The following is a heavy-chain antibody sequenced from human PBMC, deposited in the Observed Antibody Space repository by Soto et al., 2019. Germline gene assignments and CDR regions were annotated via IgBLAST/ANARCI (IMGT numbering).Heavy chain of an antibody. V-gene: IGHV4-31*03. J-gene: IGHJ6*02. CDR2: IYSNGDT. CDR1: SDSMNSGGYY. CDR3: ARRGGSSSGYYYYAMDV. D-gene: IGHD6-6*01. Sequence: QVQLQESGPGLVKPSQTLSLTCSVSSDSMNSGGYYWSWIRQQPGKGLEWIGYIYSNGDTYYNQSLKRRVTISVDTSKNQFSLNLTSVTAADTAVYYCARRGGSSSGYYYYAMDVWCQGTTVTVSS.